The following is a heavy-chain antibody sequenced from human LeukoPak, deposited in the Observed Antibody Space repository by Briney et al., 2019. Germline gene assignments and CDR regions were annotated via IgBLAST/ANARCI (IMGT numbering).Heavy chain of an antibody. D-gene: IGHD4-23*01. CDR2: ISSSSSHT. CDR3: ARGGGYYFDY. V-gene: IGHV3-11*06. CDR1: GFTFSDSY. J-gene: IGHJ4*02. Sequence: GGSLRLSCAASGFTFSDSYMNWIRQAPGKGLEWLSYISSSSSHTNYADSVKGRFTISRDNAKNSLYLRMNSLRAEDTAVYYCARGGGYYFDYWGQGTLVTVSS.